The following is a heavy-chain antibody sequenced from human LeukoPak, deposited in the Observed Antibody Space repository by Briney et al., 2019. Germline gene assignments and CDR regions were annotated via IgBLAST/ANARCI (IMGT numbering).Heavy chain of an antibody. CDR3: ARVRYEDDAFDI. D-gene: IGHD1-1*01. CDR1: GFTFSDYD. Sequence: GGSLRLSCAASGFTFSDYDMSWIRQAPGKGREGGSYISSSDSTIYYADSVKGRFNISRDNDKNSLYLQMNSVRAEDTAVYYCARVRYEDDAFDIWGQGTMVTVSS. V-gene: IGHV3-11*01. J-gene: IGHJ3*02. CDR2: ISSSDSTI.